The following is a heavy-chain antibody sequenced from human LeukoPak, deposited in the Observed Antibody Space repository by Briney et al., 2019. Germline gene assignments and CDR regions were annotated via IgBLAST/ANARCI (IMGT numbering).Heavy chain of an antibody. Sequence: SETLSLTCTVSGGSISSYYWSWIRQPPGKGLEWIGYIYYSGSTNYNPSLKSRVTISVDTSKNQFSLKLSSVTAADTAVYYCADGPPEDRSRSMDVWGKGTTVTVSS. V-gene: IGHV4-59*01. D-gene: IGHD1-14*01. CDR1: GGSISSYY. J-gene: IGHJ6*03. CDR2: IYYSGST. CDR3: ADGPPEDRSRSMDV.